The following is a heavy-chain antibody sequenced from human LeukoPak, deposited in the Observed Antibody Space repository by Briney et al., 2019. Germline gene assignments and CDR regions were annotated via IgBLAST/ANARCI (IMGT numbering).Heavy chain of an antibody. Sequence: PGGSLRLSCAASGFTFSSYAMHWVRQAPGEGLEWAAVISYDGNNKYYADSVKGRFTISRDNSKNTLYLQMNSLRAEDTAVYYCARDQGGWGQGTLVTVSS. J-gene: IGHJ4*02. CDR3: ARDQGG. D-gene: IGHD1-26*01. CDR2: ISYDGNNK. V-gene: IGHV3-30-3*01. CDR1: GFTFSSYA.